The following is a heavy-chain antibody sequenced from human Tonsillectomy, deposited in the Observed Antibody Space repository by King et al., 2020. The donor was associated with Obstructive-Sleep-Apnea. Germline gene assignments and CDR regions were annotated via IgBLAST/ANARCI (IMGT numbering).Heavy chain of an antibody. CDR2: ISYDGSNK. V-gene: IGHV3-30-3*01. Sequence: VQLVESGGGVVQPGRSLRLSCSASGFTFSSYAMHWVRQAPGTGLEWVAIISYDGSNKYYADSVKGRFTISRDNSKNTLYLQMNSLRAEDTAVYYCARGDTPYSGTYAFDIWGQGTMVTVSS. CDR1: GFTFSSYA. D-gene: IGHD1-26*01. CDR3: ARGDTPYSGTYAFDI. J-gene: IGHJ3*02.